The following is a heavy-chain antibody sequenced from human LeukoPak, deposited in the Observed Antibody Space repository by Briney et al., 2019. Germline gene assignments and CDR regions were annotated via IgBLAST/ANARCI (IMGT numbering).Heavy chain of an antibody. CDR3: ARERPTYYYGSGREYFQH. CDR1: GGSFSDYY. Sequence: ESSETLSLTCAVYGGSFSDYYWNWIRQPPGKGLEWIGEINHSGSTNYNPSLKSRVTISVDTSKNQFSLNLSSVTAADTAVYYCARERPTYYYGSGREYFQHWGQGTLVTVSS. CDR2: INHSGST. J-gene: IGHJ1*01. V-gene: IGHV4-34*01. D-gene: IGHD3-10*01.